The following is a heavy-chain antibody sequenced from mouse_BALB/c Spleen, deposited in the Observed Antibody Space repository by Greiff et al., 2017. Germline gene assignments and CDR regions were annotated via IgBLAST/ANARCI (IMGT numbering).Heavy chain of an antibody. Sequence: EVQLVESGGGLVQPGGSRKLSCAASGFTFSSFGMHWVRQAPEKGLEWVAYISSGSSTIYYADTVKGRFTISRDNPKNTLFLQMTSLRSEDTAMYYCAMGMIPTRGLAYWGQGTLVTVSA. D-gene: IGHD2-4*01. CDR1: GFTFSSFG. CDR2: ISSGSSTI. CDR3: AMGMIPTRGLAY. J-gene: IGHJ3*01. V-gene: IGHV5-17*02.